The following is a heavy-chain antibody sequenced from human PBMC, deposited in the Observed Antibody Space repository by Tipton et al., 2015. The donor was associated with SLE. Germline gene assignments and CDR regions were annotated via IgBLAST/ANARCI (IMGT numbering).Heavy chain of an antibody. CDR2: IKQDGSEK. V-gene: IGHV3-7*01. Sequence: SLRLSCAASGFTFSSYWMSWVRQAPGKGLEWVANIKQDGSEKYYVDSVKGRFTISRDNAKNSLYLQMNSLRAEDTAVYYCARGGSSSWDAFDIWGQGTMVTVSS. D-gene: IGHD6-13*01. J-gene: IGHJ3*02. CDR1: GFTFSSYW. CDR3: ARGGSSSWDAFDI.